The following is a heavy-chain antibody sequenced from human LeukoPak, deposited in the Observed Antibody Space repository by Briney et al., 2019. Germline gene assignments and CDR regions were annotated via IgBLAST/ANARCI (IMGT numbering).Heavy chain of an antibody. CDR3: ARDNSSSWTPIDY. D-gene: IGHD6-13*01. CDR1: GGTFSSYA. Sequence: ASVKVSCKASGGTFSSYAISWVRQAPGQGLEWMGRIIPILGIANYAQKFQGRVTITADKSTSTAYMELSSLRSEDTAVYYCARDNSSSWTPIDYWAREPWSPSPQ. CDR2: IIPILGIA. J-gene: IGHJ4*02. V-gene: IGHV1-69*04.